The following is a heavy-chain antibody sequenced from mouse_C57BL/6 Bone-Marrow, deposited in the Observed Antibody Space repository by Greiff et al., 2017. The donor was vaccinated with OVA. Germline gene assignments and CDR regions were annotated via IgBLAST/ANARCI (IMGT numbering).Heavy chain of an antibody. V-gene: IGHV10-1*01. CDR1: GFSFNTYA. CDR2: IRSKSNNYAT. D-gene: IGHD1-1*01. J-gene: IGHJ1*03. CDR3: VRPSYYYGSSHWYFDV. Sequence: EVQRVESGGGLVQPKGSLKLSCAASGFSFNTYAMNWVRQAPGKGLEWVARIRSKSNNYATYYADSVKDRFTISRDDSESMLYLQMNNLKTEDTAMYYCVRPSYYYGSSHWYFDVWGTGTTVTVSS.